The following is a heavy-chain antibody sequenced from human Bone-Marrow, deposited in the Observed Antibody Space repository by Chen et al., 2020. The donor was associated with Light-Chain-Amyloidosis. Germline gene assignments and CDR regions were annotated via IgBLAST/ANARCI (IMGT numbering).Heavy chain of an antibody. J-gene: IGHJ4*02. Sequence: GAVKGRFIISRDNSKSTLYLRMNSLRAGDTAVYFCTRKGGYFDFWGQGSLVTVSS. D-gene: IGHD3-10*01. CDR3: TRKGGYFDF. V-gene: IGHV3-53*01.